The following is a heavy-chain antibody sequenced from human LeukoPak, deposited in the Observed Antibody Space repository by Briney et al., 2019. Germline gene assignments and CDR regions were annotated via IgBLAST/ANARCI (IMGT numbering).Heavy chain of an antibody. CDR2: MNPNSGNT. CDR1: GYTFTSYD. J-gene: IGHJ6*03. Sequence: ASVKVSCKASGYTFTSYDINWVRQATGQGLEWMGWMNPNSGNTGYAQKFQGRVTMTRNTSISTAYMELSSLRSEDTAVHYCARSGVVATMGDYYYYYYMDVWGKGTTVTVSS. CDR3: ARSGVVATMGDYYYYYYMDV. D-gene: IGHD5-24*01. V-gene: IGHV1-8*01.